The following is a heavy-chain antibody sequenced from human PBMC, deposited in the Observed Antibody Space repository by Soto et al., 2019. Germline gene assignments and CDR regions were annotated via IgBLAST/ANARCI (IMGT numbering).Heavy chain of an antibody. J-gene: IGHJ6*02. CDR1: GFTFSSYA. V-gene: IGHV3-30-3*01. CDR2: ISYDGSNK. CDR3: ARDYYRFNSGYGFSMDV. Sequence: QVQLVESGGGVVQPGRSLRLSCAASGFTFSSYAMHWVRQAPGKGLEWVAVISYDGSNKYYADSVKGRFTISRDNSKKPRYLQMNSLRGEDTAVYYCARDYYRFNSGYGFSMDVWGQGTTVTVSS. D-gene: IGHD5-12*01.